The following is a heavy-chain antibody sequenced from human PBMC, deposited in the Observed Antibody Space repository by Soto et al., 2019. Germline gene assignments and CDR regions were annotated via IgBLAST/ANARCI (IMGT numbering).Heavy chain of an antibody. J-gene: IGHJ4*02. V-gene: IGHV1-3*01. CDR2: INAGNGNT. Sequence: ASVEVSCTASGYTFTNYAMHWVRQAPGQRLEWMGWINAGNGNTKYSQKFQGRVIITGDTSATTAYLELSSLRSEDTAVYYCASPLKGGSCYRAWGQGTRVTVSS. CDR3: ASPLKGGSCYRA. D-gene: IGHD2-15*01. CDR1: GYTFTNYA.